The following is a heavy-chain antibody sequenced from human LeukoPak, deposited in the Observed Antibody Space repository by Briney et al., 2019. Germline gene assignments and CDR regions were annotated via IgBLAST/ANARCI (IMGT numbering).Heavy chain of an antibody. J-gene: IGHJ6*02. CDR1: GFTFSSYS. CDR2: ISSSSSYI. Sequence: PGGSLRLSCAASGFTFSSYSMNWVRQAPGKGLEWVSSISSSSSYIYYADSVKGRFTISRDNAKNSLYLQMNSLRAEDTAVYYCARSYYDFWSGYGYGMDVWGQETTVTVSS. V-gene: IGHV3-21*01. D-gene: IGHD3-3*01. CDR3: ARSYYDFWSGYGYGMDV.